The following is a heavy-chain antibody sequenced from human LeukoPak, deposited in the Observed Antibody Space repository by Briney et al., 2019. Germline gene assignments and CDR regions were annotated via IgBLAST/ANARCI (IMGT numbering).Heavy chain of an antibody. CDR3: ARVGRSRGSLPNSYYYMDV. CDR1: GDIFNSYS. J-gene: IGHJ6*03. CDR2: IIPIFGST. D-gene: IGHD1-26*01. Sequence: AASVKVSCNASGDIFNSYSVNWVRQAPGQGLEWMGGIIPIFGSTNYAQKFQGRVTITTDQSTRTAYMELNSLSSDDTAVYYCARVGRSRGSLPNSYYYMDVWGKGTTVTVSS. V-gene: IGHV1-69*05.